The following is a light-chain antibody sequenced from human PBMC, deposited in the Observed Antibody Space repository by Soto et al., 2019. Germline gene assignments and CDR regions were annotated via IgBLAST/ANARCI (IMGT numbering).Light chain of an antibody. Sequence: EIVLTQSTCTLYFSPGERATPSCRASQSVSSSYLAWYQQKPGQAPRLLIYGASSRATGIPDRFSGSGSGTDFTLTISRLEPEDFAVYYCQQYGSSITFGQGTGLEIK. V-gene: IGKV3-20*01. J-gene: IGKJ5*01. CDR2: GAS. CDR3: QQYGSSIT. CDR1: QSVSSSY.